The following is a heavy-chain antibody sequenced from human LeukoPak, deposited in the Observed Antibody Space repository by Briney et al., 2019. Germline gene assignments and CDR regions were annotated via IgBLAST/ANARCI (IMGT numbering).Heavy chain of an antibody. Sequence: GGSLRLSCAASGFTFSSYGMSWVRQAPGKGLEWVSAISGSGGSTYYADSVKGRFTISRDNSKNTLYLQMNSLRAEDTAVYYCAKDRLLIAAVNWFDPWGQGTLVTVSS. CDR1: GFTFSSYG. J-gene: IGHJ5*02. CDR2: ISGSGGST. D-gene: IGHD6-13*01. V-gene: IGHV3-23*01. CDR3: AKDRLLIAAVNWFDP.